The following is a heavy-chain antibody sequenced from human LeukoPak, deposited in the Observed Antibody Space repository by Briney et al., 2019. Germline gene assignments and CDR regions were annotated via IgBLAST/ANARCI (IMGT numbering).Heavy chain of an antibody. V-gene: IGHV4-30-2*01. Sequence: SETLSHTCAVSGGSISSGGYSWSWIRQPPGKGLEWIGYTYHSGSTYYNPSLKSRVTISVDRSKNQFSLKLSSVTAADTAVYYCARDLRGRFDPWGQGTLVTVSS. CDR2: TYHSGST. J-gene: IGHJ5*02. CDR3: ARDLRGRFDP. D-gene: IGHD6-13*01. CDR1: GGSISSGGYS.